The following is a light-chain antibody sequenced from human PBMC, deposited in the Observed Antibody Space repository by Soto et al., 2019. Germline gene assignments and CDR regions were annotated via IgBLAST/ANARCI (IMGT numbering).Light chain of an antibody. Sequence: QSALTQPPSASGSPRLSVTISCTGTSSDVGGYNYVSWYRQHPGKAPKLMIYEVSKRPSGVPDRFSGSKSGNTASLTVSGLQAEDEADYYCSSYAGSNFWVFGGGTKLTVL. J-gene: IGLJ3*02. CDR2: EVS. V-gene: IGLV2-8*01. CDR3: SSYAGSNFWV. CDR1: SSDVGGYNY.